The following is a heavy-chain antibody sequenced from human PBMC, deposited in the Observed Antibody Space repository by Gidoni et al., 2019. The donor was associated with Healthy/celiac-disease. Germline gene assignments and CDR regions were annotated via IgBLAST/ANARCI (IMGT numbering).Heavy chain of an antibody. J-gene: IGHJ6*03. CDR3: ARDNSNWDPYYYYYYMDV. V-gene: IGHV3-21*01. Sequence: EVQLVESGGGLVKPGGSLRLSCAASGFTFSSYSMNWVRQAPGKGLEWVSSISSSSSYIYYADSVKGRFTISRDNAKNSLYLQMNSLRAEDTAVYYCARDNSNWDPYYYYYYMDVWGKGTTVTVSS. CDR1: GFTFSSYS. CDR2: ISSSSSYI. D-gene: IGHD7-27*01.